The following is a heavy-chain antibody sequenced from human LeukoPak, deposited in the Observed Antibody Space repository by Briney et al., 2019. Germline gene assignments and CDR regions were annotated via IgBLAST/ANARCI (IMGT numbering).Heavy chain of an antibody. CDR3: ARAGGVYYYDSSGYYFFDY. CDR1: GYTFTSYG. Sequence: ASVKVSCKASGYTFTSYGISWVRQAPGQGLEWMGWISAYNGNTNYAQKFQGRVTMTRDTSISTAYMELSRLRSDDTTVYYCARAGGVYYYDSSGYYFFDYWGQGTLVTVSS. V-gene: IGHV1-18*01. CDR2: ISAYNGNT. J-gene: IGHJ4*02. D-gene: IGHD3-22*01.